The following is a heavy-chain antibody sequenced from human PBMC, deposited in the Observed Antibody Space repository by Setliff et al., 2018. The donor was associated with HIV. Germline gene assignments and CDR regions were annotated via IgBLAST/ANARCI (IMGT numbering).Heavy chain of an antibody. D-gene: IGHD3-16*01. CDR3: VMLSASSG. V-gene: IGHV3-66*01. Sequence: GESLKISCDASEFTVRSNYMSWVRQAPGKGLEWVSILHSGYKTSYSDSVRGRFTISRDNAKNLLYLQMNGLRGEDTAVYYCVMLSASSGWGQGTQVTVSS. J-gene: IGHJ4*02. CDR1: EFTVRSNY. CDR2: LHSGYKT.